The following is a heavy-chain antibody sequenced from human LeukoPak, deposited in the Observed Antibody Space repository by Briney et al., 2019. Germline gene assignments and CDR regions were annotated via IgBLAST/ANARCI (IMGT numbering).Heavy chain of an antibody. CDR2: INGDGRDK. CDR1: GYTFSSYW. D-gene: IGHD3-9*01. Sequence: PGGSLILSCAASGYTFSSYWMNWVRQAPGRGLEWVANINGDGRDKYYVGSVRGRFTISRDNADNALYLQMNSLRGDDTALYYCARGVDSAIDWWGQGTLVTVSS. V-gene: IGHV3-7*01. CDR3: ARGVDSAIDW. J-gene: IGHJ4*02.